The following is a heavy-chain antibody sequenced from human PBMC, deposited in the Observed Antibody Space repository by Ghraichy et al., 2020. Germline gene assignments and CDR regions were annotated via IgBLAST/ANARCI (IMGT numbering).Heavy chain of an antibody. V-gene: IGHV1-69*13. CDR3: ARGSLSKLGNFVYNWFDP. CDR2: IIPIFGTA. J-gene: IGHJ5*02. D-gene: IGHD3-9*01. CDR1: GGTFSSYA. Sequence: SVKVSCKASGGTFSSYAISWVRQAPGQGLEWMGGIIPIFGTANYAQKFQGRVTITADESTSPAYMELSSLRSEDTAVYYCARGSLSKLGNFVYNWFDPWGQGTLVTVSS.